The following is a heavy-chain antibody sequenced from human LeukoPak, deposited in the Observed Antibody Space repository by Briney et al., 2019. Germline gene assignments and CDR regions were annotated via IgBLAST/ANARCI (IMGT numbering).Heavy chain of an antibody. CDR2: IFSGGGT. V-gene: IGHV3-53*01. D-gene: IGHD3-3*01. Sequence: GGSLRLSCAVSGVTVSSTDRSWVRQAPGKGLEWVSVIFSGGGTYYTGSVKGRFTISRDNSKNTLYLQMNSLRAEDTAVYYCARDLDGPENYWGQGTLVTVSS. CDR1: GVTVSSTD. J-gene: IGHJ4*02. CDR3: ARDLDGPENY.